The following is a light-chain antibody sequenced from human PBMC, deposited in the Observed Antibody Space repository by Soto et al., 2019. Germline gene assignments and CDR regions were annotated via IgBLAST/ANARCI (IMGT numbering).Light chain of an antibody. Sequence: QSVLTQPPSVSGAPGQRVTISCTGDSSNIGATYDVHWYRHLPGTAPKLLIFGKTNRPSGVPDRFSGSKSGTSAALAISGLQTEDEADYYCQSYDGSLGAVVFGGGTKLTVL. V-gene: IGLV1-40*01. CDR3: QSYDGSLGAVV. J-gene: IGLJ2*01. CDR1: SSNIGATYD. CDR2: GKT.